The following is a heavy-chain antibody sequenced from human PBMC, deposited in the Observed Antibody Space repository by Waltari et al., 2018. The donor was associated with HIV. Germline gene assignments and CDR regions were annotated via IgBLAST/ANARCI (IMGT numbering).Heavy chain of an antibody. CDR2: ISPGDSDT. CDR3: ARPYYYDSSGYYFRYYFDY. D-gene: IGHD3-22*01. CDR1: GYSFTSYW. J-gene: IGHJ4*02. Sequence: EVQLVQSGAEVKKPGESLKISCQGSGYSFTSYWIGWVGQLTGKGLEWMGIISPGDSDTRYSPSFQGQVTISADKSISTAYLQWSSLKASDTAMYYCARPYYYDSSGYYFRYYFDYWGQGTLVTVSS. V-gene: IGHV5-51*03.